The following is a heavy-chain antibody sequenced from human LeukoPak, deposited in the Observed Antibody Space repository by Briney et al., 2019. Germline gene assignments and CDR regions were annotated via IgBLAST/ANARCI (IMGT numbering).Heavy chain of an antibody. Sequence: GGSLRLSCAASGFTFSSYGMHWVRQASGKGLEWVGRIRSKANSYATAYAASVKGRFTISRDDSKNTAHLQMNSLKTEDTAVYYCTRGPSGRIYYYYGMDVWGQGTTVTVSS. CDR1: GFTFSSYG. CDR2: IRSKANSYAT. J-gene: IGHJ6*02. CDR3: TRGPSGRIYYYYGMDV. V-gene: IGHV3-73*01.